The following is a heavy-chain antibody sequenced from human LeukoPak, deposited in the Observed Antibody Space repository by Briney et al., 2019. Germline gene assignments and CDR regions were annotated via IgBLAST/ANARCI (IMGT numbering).Heavy chain of an antibody. V-gene: IGHV3-53*01. D-gene: IGHD2-2*01. Sequence: PGGSLRLSCAASGFTVSSNYMSWVRQAPGKGLEWVSVLYIGDGAYYEDSVKGRFSISRDNSKNTLYLQMNSLRAEDTAVYYCASGARRTSCLDYWGQGTLVTVSS. CDR3: ASGARRTSCLDY. CDR2: LYIGDGA. J-gene: IGHJ4*02. CDR1: GFTVSSNY.